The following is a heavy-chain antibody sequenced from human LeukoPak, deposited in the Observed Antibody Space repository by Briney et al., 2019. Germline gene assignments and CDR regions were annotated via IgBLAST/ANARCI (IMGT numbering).Heavy chain of an antibody. CDR2: ISGSAEIT. CDR1: GFTFSSYA. J-gene: IGHJ4*01. V-gene: IGHV3-23*01. D-gene: IGHD3-10*01. Sequence: GGSLRLSCTASGFTFSSYAMTWVRQAPGKGLEWVSSISGSAEITDYADSVKGRFAVSRDNSKSTLYLQLNSLRAEDTAKYYCAKLGDYFGSGRFSFFDYWGHGTLVTVSS. CDR3: AKLGDYFGSGRFSFFDY.